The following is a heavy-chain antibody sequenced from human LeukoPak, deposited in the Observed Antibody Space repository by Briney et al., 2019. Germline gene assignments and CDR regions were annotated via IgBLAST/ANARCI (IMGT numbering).Heavy chain of an antibody. D-gene: IGHD3-22*01. V-gene: IGHV3-7*01. CDR1: GFTFSSYW. Sequence: GGSLRLSCAASGFTFSSYWMSWVRQAPGKGLEWVANIKQDGSEKYYVDSVKGRFTISRDNAKNSLYLQMNSLRAEDTAAYYCATQSWGYYDSSGYEPWGQGTLVAVSS. CDR2: IKQDGSEK. J-gene: IGHJ5*02. CDR3: ATQSWGYYDSSGYEP.